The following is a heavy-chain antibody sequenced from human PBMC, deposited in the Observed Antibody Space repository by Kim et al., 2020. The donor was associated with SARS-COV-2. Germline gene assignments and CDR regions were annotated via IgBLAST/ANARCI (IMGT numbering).Heavy chain of an antibody. J-gene: IGHJ6*01. CDR1: GGSTSSSH. CDR3: SGGGGAAGGCDYYG. V-gene: IGHV4-4*07. Sequence: SETLSLTCSVTGGSTSSSHWNWIRQPAGKGLEWIGRVYASGSIHYNPSLKSRPTISLDTSRNQSSLNLRTVPAADTPAFYCSGGGGAAGGCDYYG. D-gene: IGHD2-8*02. CDR2: VYASGSI.